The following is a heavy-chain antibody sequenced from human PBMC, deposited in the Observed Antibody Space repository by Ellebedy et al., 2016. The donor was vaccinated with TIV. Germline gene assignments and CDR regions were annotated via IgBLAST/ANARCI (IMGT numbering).Heavy chain of an antibody. CDR3: ANGLAGDRAEFDY. V-gene: IGHV3-30-3*02. J-gene: IGHJ4*02. Sequence: GESLKISCAASAFSFSTYAMHWVRQAPGKGLEWVAAISYDGSNKYYAASVKGRFTISRDNSKNTLYLQMNSLRAEDTAVYYCANGLAGDRAEFDYWGQGTLVTVSS. CDR1: AFSFSTYA. D-gene: IGHD2-15*01. CDR2: ISYDGSNK.